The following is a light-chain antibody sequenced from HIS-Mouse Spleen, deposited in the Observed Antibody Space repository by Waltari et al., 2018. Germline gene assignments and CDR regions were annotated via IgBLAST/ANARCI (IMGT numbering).Light chain of an antibody. V-gene: IGLV2-14*03. Sequence: QSALTQPASVSGSPGQSITISCTGTSRHVGGYNYVPWYQQHPGKAPKLIIEDVSNRPSGVSNRLSGSKSSNTASLTSSGLQAEDEADYYCSSYTSSSFNVVFGGGTKLTVL. CDR1: SRHVGGYNY. CDR3: SSYTSSSFNVV. CDR2: DVS. J-gene: IGLJ2*01.